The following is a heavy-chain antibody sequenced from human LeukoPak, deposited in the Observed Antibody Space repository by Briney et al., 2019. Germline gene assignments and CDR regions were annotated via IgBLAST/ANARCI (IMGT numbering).Heavy chain of an antibody. CDR1: GFTFSNYW. D-gene: IGHD6-13*01. Sequence: GGSLRLSCAASGFTFSNYWLTWVRQAPGKGLEWVANIKHDGSDQYYLDSVKGRFTISRDNAKNSLYLQMNSLRAEDTAVYYCARGIATGIDFFDPWGQGTLVTVSS. J-gene: IGHJ5*02. CDR2: IKHDGSDQ. CDR3: ARGIATGIDFFDP. V-gene: IGHV3-7*01.